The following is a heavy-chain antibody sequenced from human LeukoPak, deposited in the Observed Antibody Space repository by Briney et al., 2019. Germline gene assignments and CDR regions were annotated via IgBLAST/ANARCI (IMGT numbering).Heavy chain of an antibody. D-gene: IGHD1-26*01. V-gene: IGHV3-23*01. CDR3: ARDSVGATPYYYYYYMDV. Sequence: GGSLRLSCAASGFTFSSYGMSWVRQAPGKGLEWVSAISGSGGSTYYADSVKGRITISRDNSKNSLYLQMNSLRAEDTAVYYCARDSVGATPYYYYYYMDVWGKGTTVTVSS. CDR1: GFTFSSYG. CDR2: ISGSGGST. J-gene: IGHJ6*03.